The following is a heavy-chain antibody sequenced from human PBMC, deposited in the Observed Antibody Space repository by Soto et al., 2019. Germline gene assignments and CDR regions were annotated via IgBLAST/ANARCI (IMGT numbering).Heavy chain of an antibody. D-gene: IGHD6-13*01. J-gene: IGHJ4*02. CDR2: INPNSGGT. CDR3: ARYSSSSGIDY. Sequence: GGSVKVSCKASGYTFTGYYMNWVRQAPGQGLEWMGWINPNSGGTNYAQKFQGWVTMTRDTSISTAYMELSRLRSDDTAVHYCARYSSSSGIDYRGQGTPVTVSS. V-gene: IGHV1-2*04. CDR1: GYTFTGYY.